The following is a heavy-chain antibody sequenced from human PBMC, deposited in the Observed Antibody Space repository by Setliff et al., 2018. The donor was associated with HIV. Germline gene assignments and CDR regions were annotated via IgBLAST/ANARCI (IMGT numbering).Heavy chain of an antibody. D-gene: IGHD3-22*01. CDR2: INHSEST. Sequence: PSETLSLTCSVYGGSFSGYYWSWIRQSPGKGLAWIGEINHSESTNYNPSVKRRVTISIDTSKNQISLKLSSVTAAATAVYYCARGHSYDSYGYYLRGFDIWGPGTMVTVSS. CDR1: GGSFSGYY. CDR3: ARGHSYDSYGYYLRGFDI. J-gene: IGHJ3*02. V-gene: IGHV4-34*01.